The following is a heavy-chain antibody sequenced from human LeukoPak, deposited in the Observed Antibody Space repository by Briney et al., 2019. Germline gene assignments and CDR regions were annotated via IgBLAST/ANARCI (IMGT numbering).Heavy chain of an antibody. CDR2: ISRSGDDT. J-gene: IGHJ4*02. V-gene: IGHV3-23*01. Sequence: GGPLRLSCAASGFTFTSYPMGWVRQAPGKGLEWVSSISRSGDDTYYADSVRGRFTISRDNSKNTLYLQMNSLRAEDTAIYYCAKDQLLGWGQGTQVTVSS. D-gene: IGHD3-10*01. CDR3: AKDQLLG. CDR1: GFTFTSYP.